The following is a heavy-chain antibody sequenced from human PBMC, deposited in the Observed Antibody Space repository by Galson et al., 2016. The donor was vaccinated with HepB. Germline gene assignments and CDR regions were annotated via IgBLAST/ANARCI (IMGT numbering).Heavy chain of an antibody. V-gene: IGHV3-21*01. CDR3: VREAPWSYLFKY. CDR2: ISSSSSSV. CDR1: QFTFSIYR. D-gene: IGHD1-26*01. J-gene: IGHJ4*02. Sequence: SLRLSCAASQFTFSIYRMNWVRQAPGKGLEWVSSISSSSSSVHYADSVKGRFTISRDNAKNTLYLQMFSLRAEDTGVYYCVREAPWSYLFKYWGQGTLVTVSS.